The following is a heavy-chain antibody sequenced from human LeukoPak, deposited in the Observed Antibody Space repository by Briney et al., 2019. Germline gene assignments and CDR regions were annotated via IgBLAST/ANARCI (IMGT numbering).Heavy chain of an antibody. CDR3: AADVLPAAGTGYYYYGMDV. CDR1: GFTFTSSA. J-gene: IGHJ6*02. CDR2: IVVGSGNT. D-gene: IGHD6-13*01. V-gene: IGHV1-58*02. Sequence: GASVKVSCKASGFTFTSSAMQWVRQARGQRLEWIGWIVVGSGNTNYAQKFQERVTITRDMSTSTAYMELSSLRSEDTAVYYCAADVLPAAGTGYYYYGMDVWGQGTTVTVSS.